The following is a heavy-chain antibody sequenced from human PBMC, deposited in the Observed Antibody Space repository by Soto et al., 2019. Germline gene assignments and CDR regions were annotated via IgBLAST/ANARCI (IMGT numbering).Heavy chain of an antibody. CDR3: ARAGSIAARPIVRYYYYGMDV. D-gene: IGHD6-6*01. J-gene: IGHJ6*02. Sequence: PSETLSLTCTVSGGSISSGDYYWSWIRQPPGKGLEWIGYIYYSGSTYYNPSLKSRVTISVDTSKNQFSLKLSSVTAADTAVYYCARAGSIAARPIVRYYYYGMDVWGQGTTVTVSS. CDR2: IYYSGST. CDR1: GGSISSGDYY. V-gene: IGHV4-30-4*01.